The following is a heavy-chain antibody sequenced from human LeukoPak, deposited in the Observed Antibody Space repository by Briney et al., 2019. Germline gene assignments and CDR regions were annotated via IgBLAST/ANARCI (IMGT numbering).Heavy chain of an antibody. CDR2: IYYSGST. J-gene: IGHJ4*02. Sequence: SETLSLTCTVSGGSISSYYWSWIRQPPGKGLEWIGYIYYSGSTNYNPSLKSRVTISVDTSKSQFSLKLSSVTAADTAVYYCASHYYDSSGIDYWGQGTLVTVSS. CDR1: GGSISSYY. D-gene: IGHD3-22*01. V-gene: IGHV4-59*08. CDR3: ASHYYDSSGIDY.